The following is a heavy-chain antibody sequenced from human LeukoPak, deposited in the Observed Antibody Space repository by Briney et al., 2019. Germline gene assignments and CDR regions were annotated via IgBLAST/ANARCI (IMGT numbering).Heavy chain of an antibody. D-gene: IGHD3-22*01. J-gene: IGHJ4*02. CDR2: ISGSGGST. Sequence: PGGSLRLSCAASGSTFSSYAMSWVRQAPGKGLEWVSAISGSGGSTYYADSVKGRFTISRDNSKNTLYLQMNSLRAEDTAVYYCAKCGAYYYDSSGYPFHWGQGTLVTVSS. CDR3: AKCGAYYYDSSGYPFH. CDR1: GSTFSSYA. V-gene: IGHV3-23*01.